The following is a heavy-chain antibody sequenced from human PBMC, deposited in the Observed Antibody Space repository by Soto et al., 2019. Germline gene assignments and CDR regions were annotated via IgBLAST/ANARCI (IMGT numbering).Heavy chain of an antibody. J-gene: IGHJ4*02. D-gene: IGHD3-10*01. Sequence: PVGPLRLSCAPSGFTFSAYAIHWVRQAPGKGLEWVAVISYDGSNEYYADSVRGRFTISRDNSKNTLYLQMNSLRPEDTAVYYCARSYGSGSPPSPVSFDYWGQGTLVTSPQ. CDR1: GFTFSAYA. V-gene: IGHV3-30-3*01. CDR2: ISYDGSNE. CDR3: ARSYGSGSPPSPVSFDY.